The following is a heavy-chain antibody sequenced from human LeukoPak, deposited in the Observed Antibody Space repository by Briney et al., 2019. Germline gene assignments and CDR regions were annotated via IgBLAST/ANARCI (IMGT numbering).Heavy chain of an antibody. CDR2: IRSKADGGTT. J-gene: IGHJ4*02. V-gene: IGHV3-49*03. CDR1: GFTVRDYN. Sequence: PGGSLRLSCTASGFTVRDYNINWFRQAPGRGLEWVGFIRSKADGGTTEYAASVKGRFTISRDDSKNVAYLQINNLRAEDTALYYCARDDRPYGHDFDYWGQGTLVTVSS. D-gene: IGHD4-17*01. CDR3: ARDDRPYGHDFDY.